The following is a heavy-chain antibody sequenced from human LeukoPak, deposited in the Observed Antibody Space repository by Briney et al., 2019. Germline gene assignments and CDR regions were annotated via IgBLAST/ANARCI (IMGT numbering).Heavy chain of an antibody. CDR2: IIPILGIA. CDR1: GGTFSSYA. D-gene: IGHD3-10*01. Sequence: SVKVSCKASGGTFSSYAISWVRQAPGQGLEWMGRIIPILGIANYAQKFQGRVTITADKSTSTAYMELSSLRPEDTAVYYCARDKVLLWFGEQTNYYYYGMDVWGQGTTVTVSS. V-gene: IGHV1-69*04. J-gene: IGHJ6*02. CDR3: ARDKVLLWFGEQTNYYYYGMDV.